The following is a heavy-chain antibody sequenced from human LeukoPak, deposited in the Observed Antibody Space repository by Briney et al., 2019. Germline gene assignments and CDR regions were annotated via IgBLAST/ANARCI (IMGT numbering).Heavy chain of an antibody. CDR2: ISYSGGT. V-gene: IGHV4-59*12. CDR1: SGSISSYY. Sequence: SETLSLTCTVSSGSISSYYWSWIRQPPWKGLEWLGYISYSGGTNYNPSLKSRVTISIDTSKNQFSLKLSSVTAAYTAVYYCARWGSTYYYDSSGLRYFDYWGQGTLVTVSS. D-gene: IGHD3-22*01. J-gene: IGHJ4*02. CDR3: ARWGSTYYYDSSGLRYFDY.